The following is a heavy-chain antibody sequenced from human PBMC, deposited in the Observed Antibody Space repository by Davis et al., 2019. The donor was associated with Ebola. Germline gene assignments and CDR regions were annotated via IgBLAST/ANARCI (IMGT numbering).Heavy chain of an antibody. J-gene: IGHJ6*03. CDR3: ASGGDSSSLYYYYYYMDV. D-gene: IGHD6-13*01. CDR2: IYYSGST. CDR1: GGSISNYY. V-gene: IGHV4-59*01. Sequence: SETLSLTCAVSGGSISNYYWSWIRHPPGKGLEWIGYIYYSGSTNYNPSLKSRVTISVDTSKNQFSLKLSSVTAADTAVYYCASGGDSSSLYYYYYYMDVWGKGTTVTVSS.